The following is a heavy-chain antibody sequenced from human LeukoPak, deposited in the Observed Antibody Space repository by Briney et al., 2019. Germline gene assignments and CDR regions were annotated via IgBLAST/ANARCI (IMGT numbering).Heavy chain of an antibody. D-gene: IGHD6-19*01. CDR2: ISYDGSNR. CDR3: ARGQWLISTFDY. Sequence: GGSLRHSCAASGFTFSSYAMHWVRQAPGKGLEWVAVISYDGSNRYYADSVKGRFTISRDNSKNTLYLQMNSLRAEDTAVYYCARGQWLISTFDYWGQGTLVTVSS. V-gene: IGHV3-30-3*01. J-gene: IGHJ4*02. CDR1: GFTFSSYA.